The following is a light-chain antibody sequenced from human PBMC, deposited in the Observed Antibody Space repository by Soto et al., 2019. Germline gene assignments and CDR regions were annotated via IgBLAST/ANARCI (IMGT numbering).Light chain of an antibody. Sequence: NLSASVGDRFTITFLSSQSILTWLAWYQQKPGKAPKLLIYDASNLQSGVPSRFSGSVSGTEFTLTISSLQPDDFATYYCQQYKSYSPITFGQGTRLEIK. CDR2: DAS. J-gene: IGKJ5*01. CDR1: QSILTW. V-gene: IGKV1-5*01. CDR3: QQYKSYSPIT.